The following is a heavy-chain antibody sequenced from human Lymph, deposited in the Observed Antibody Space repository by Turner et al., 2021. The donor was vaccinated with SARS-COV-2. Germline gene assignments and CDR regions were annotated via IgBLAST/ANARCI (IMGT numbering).Heavy chain of an antibody. CDR2: MSGSGGST. Sequence: EVQLLESGGGLLQPGGSLRLSCAASGFTFSSYGMRWVRQGPGKGLECVLAMSGSGGSTYNADSVKGRFTISRDNSNNTLYLQMNSLRAEDTAVYYCAKGVAGGWLQPNSFDYWGQGTLVTVSS. CDR1: GFTFSSYG. D-gene: IGHD5-12*01. J-gene: IGHJ4*02. CDR3: AKGVAGGWLQPNSFDY. V-gene: IGHV3-23*01.